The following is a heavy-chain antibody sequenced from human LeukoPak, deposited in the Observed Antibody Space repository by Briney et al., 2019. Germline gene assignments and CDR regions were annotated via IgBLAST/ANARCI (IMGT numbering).Heavy chain of an antibody. CDR3: ARLLWFGVYFDY. D-gene: IGHD3-10*01. CDR1: GGSISSSSYY. CDR2: IYYSGST. J-gene: IGHJ4*02. V-gene: IGHV4-39*01. Sequence: SETLSLTCTVSGGSISSSSYYWGWIRQPPGKGLEWIGSIYYSGSTYYNPSLKSRVTISVDTSKNQFSLKLSSVTAADTAVYYCARLLWFGVYFDYWGQGTLVTVSS.